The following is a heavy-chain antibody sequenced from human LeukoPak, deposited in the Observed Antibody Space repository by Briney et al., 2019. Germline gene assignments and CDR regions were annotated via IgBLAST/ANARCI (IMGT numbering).Heavy chain of an antibody. Sequence: PSETLSLTCTVSGGSISSGGYYWSWIRQPPGKGLEWIGYIYHSGSTYYNPSLKSRVTISVDRSKNQFSLKLSSVTAADTAVYYCAREFCSSTSCYIDYWGQGTLVTVSS. D-gene: IGHD2-2*02. CDR1: GGSISSGGYY. J-gene: IGHJ4*02. V-gene: IGHV4-30-2*01. CDR3: AREFCSSTSCYIDY. CDR2: IYHSGST.